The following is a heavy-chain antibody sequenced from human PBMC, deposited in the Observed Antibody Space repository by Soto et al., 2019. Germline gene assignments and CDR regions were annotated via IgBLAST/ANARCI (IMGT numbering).Heavy chain of an antibody. D-gene: IGHD3-22*01. Sequence: QVQLVQSGAEVKKPGSSVKVSCKASGGTFSSYAISWVRQAPGQGLEWMGGIIPIFGTANYAQKFQGRVTITADKSTSTAYMELSSLRSEDTAVYYCARGRTYDYDSSGYYNWFDPWGQGTLVTVSS. CDR3: ARGRTYDYDSSGYYNWFDP. CDR1: GGTFSSYA. V-gene: IGHV1-69*06. CDR2: IIPIFGTA. J-gene: IGHJ5*02.